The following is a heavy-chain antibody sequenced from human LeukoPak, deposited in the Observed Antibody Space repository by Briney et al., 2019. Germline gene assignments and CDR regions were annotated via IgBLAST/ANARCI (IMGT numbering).Heavy chain of an antibody. Sequence: SETLSLTCTVSGGSISSYYWSWIRQPPGKGLEWIGYIYYSGSTNYNPSLKSRVTISVDTSKNQFSLKLSSVTAADTAVYYCARGVFWSGYYIFDYWGQGTLVTVSS. D-gene: IGHD3-3*01. CDR2: IYYSGST. CDR1: GGSISSYY. CDR3: ARGVFWSGYYIFDY. J-gene: IGHJ4*02. V-gene: IGHV4-59*01.